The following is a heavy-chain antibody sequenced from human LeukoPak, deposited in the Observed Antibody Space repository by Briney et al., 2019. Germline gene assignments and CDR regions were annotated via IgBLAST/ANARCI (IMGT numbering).Heavy chain of an antibody. CDR2: IYYSGST. CDR1: GGSLSSGSYY. D-gene: IGHD6-19*01. V-gene: IGHV4-61*01. Sequence: SETLSLTCTVSGGSLSSGSYYWSWIRQPPGKGLEWIGYIYYSGSTNYNPSLKSRVTISVDTSKNQFSLKLSSVTAADTAVYYCARGLARGWYSYWGQGTLVTVSS. CDR3: ARGLARGWYSY. J-gene: IGHJ4*02.